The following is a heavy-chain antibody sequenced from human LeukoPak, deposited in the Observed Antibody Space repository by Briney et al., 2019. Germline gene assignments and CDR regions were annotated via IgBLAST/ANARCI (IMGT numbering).Heavy chain of an antibody. CDR3: AKDVQSTPYYYYGLDV. Sequence: GGSLRLSCAASGFTFNSYSMSWVRQAPGKGLEWVSSIDSSSTYIYYVDSVKGRFTISRDNAKNSLYLQMNSLRAEDTAVYYCAKDVQSTPYYYYGLDVWGQGTTVTVSS. V-gene: IGHV3-21*01. CDR2: IDSSSTYI. CDR1: GFTFNSYS. D-gene: IGHD2-15*01. J-gene: IGHJ6*02.